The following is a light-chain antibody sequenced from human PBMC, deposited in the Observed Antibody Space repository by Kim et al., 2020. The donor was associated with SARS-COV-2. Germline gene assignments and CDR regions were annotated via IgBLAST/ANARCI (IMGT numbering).Light chain of an antibody. V-gene: IGKV3-15*01. CDR1: QSVSRN. J-gene: IGKJ2*01. CDR2: GAS. CDR3: QQYNNWPYT. Sequence: LSVSPGERATLSCRASQSVSRNLAWYQQKPGQAPRLFIYGASTRATGTPSRFSGSGSGTEFTLTISGLQSEDFAVYSCQQYNNWPYTFGQGTKLEI.